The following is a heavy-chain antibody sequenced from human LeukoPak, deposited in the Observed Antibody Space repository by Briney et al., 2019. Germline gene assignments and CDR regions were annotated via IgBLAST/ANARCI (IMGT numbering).Heavy chain of an antibody. CDR2: VYFSGNT. CDR1: GAPIRNYY. Sequence: PSETLSLTCSVSGAPIRNYYWSWIRQPAGKGLEWIGRVYFSGNTNYSPSLKSRVAMSVDTSKSQVSLRLTSVTAADTAVYYCTRDMGTVSVHRLNYFDYWGQGILVTVSS. J-gene: IGHJ4*02. CDR3: TRDMGTVSVHRLNYFDY. D-gene: IGHD5-12*01. V-gene: IGHV4-4*07.